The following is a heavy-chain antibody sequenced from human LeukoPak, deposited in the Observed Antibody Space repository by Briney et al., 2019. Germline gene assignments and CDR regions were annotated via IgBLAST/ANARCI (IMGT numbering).Heavy chain of an antibody. Sequence: GGSLRLSCAASGFTFSSYGMHWVRQAPGKGLEWVAVIWYDGSNKHYADSVKGRFTISRDNSKNTLYLQMNSLRAEDTAVYYCASDLRGKFDYWGQGTLVTVSS. CDR2: IWYDGSNK. J-gene: IGHJ4*02. V-gene: IGHV3-33*08. CDR1: GFTFSSYG. D-gene: IGHD3-10*01. CDR3: ASDLRGKFDY.